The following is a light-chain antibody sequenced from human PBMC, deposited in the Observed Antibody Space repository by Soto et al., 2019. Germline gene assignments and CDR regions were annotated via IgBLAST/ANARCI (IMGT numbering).Light chain of an antibody. CDR1: LSISGTY. J-gene: IGKJ1*01. Sequence: EIVLTQSPGTLSLSPGERATLSCWASLSISGTYLAWYQQKPGQAPRLLIYGASSRATGIPDRFSGSGSGTDFTLTISRLEPEDFAVYYCQHFGNSRWPFGQGTKVEIK. V-gene: IGKV3-20*01. CDR3: QHFGNSRWP. CDR2: GAS.